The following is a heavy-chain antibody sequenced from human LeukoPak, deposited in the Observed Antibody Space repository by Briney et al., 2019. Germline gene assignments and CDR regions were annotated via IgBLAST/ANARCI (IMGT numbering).Heavy chain of an antibody. Sequence: GGSLRLSCAASGFTFSSYAMSWVRQAPGKGLEWVSAISGSGGSTYYADSVKGRFTISRDNSKNTLYLQMSSLRAEDTAVYYCAKPHYYGSGSYSYYYGMDVWGKGTTVTVSS. V-gene: IGHV3-23*01. CDR3: AKPHYYGSGSYSYYYGMDV. D-gene: IGHD3-10*01. CDR1: GFTFSSYA. J-gene: IGHJ6*04. CDR2: ISGSGGST.